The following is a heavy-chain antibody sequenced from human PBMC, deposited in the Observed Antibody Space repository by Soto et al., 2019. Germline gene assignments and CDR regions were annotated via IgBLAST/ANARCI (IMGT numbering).Heavy chain of an antibody. D-gene: IGHD1-7*01. J-gene: IGHJ6*02. CDR3: ARDGGITGTYYYYGMDV. CDR2: IYYSGST. Sequence: SETLSLTCTVSGGSVSSGSYYWSWIRQPPGKGLEWIGYIYYSGSTNYNPSLKSRVTISVDTSKNQFSLKLSSVTAADTAVYYCARDGGITGTYYYYGMDVWGQGTTVTVSS. V-gene: IGHV4-61*01. CDR1: GGSVSSGSYY.